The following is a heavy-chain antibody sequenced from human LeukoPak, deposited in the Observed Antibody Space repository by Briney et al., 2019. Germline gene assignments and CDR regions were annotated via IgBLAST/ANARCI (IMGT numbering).Heavy chain of an antibody. V-gene: IGHV4-39*07. CDR2: IYAGVTT. D-gene: IGHD1-1*01. CDR3: ARRLDDY. Sequence: KPSETLSLTCTVPVGSISSSSYYWGWIRQPPGKGLEWIGTIYAGVTTYYSPSRKSRFTISLDTSNNQCSLKLTALTAAHTAVYYCARRLDDYWGQGTLVTVSS. CDR1: VGSISSSSYY. J-gene: IGHJ4*02.